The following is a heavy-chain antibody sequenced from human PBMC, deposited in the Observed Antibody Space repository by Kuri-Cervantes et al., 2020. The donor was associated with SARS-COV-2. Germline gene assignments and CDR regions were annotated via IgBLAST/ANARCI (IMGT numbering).Heavy chain of an antibody. D-gene: IGHD3-10*01. Sequence: GGSLRLSCAVSGFTVSRNYMSWVRQAPGKGLEWVSVTYSGGNAYYADSVKGRFTISTEDSKNTLYLQLNSLRAEDSAVYYCAGGFAMVRSMDVWGQGTTVTVSS. CDR2: TYSGGNA. V-gene: IGHV3-53*01. CDR3: AGGFAMVRSMDV. J-gene: IGHJ6*02. CDR1: GFTVSRNY.